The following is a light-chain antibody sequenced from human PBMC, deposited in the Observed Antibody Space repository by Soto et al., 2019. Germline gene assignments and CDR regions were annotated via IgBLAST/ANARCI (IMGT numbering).Light chain of an antibody. CDR1: SSDVGTYTY. J-gene: IGLJ1*01. CDR2: DVI. CDR3: CSYAGSYTHV. Sequence: QSVLTQPRSVSGSPGQSVTISCTGTSSDVGTYTYVSWYQQHPGKAPKLIIYDVIKRPSGVPDRFSGSKSGNTAPLTISGLQAEDEADYYCCSYAGSYTHVFGTGTKVTVL. V-gene: IGLV2-11*01.